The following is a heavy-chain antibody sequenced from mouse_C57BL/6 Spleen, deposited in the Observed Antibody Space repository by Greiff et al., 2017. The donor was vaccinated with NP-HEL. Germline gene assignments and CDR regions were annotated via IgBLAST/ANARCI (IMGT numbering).Heavy chain of an antibody. CDR3: ARGGIYYVAMDY. J-gene: IGHJ4*01. D-gene: IGHD2-1*01. CDR1: GYSFTGYY. CDR2: INPSTGGT. Sequence: VQLQQSGPELVKPGASVKISCKASGYSFTGYYMNWVKQSPEKSLEWIGEINPSTGGTTYNQKFKAKATLTVDKSSSTAYMQLKSLTSEDSAVYYCARGGIYYVAMDYWGQGTSVTVSS. V-gene: IGHV1-42*01.